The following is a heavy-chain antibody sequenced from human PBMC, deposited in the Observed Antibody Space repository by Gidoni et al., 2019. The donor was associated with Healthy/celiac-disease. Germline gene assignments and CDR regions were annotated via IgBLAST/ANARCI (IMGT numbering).Heavy chain of an antibody. D-gene: IGHD3-22*01. V-gene: IGHV1-69*04. J-gene: IGHJ3*02. CDR3: ARGADSSGYYYAFDI. CDR2: IIPILGIA. CDR1: GGTFSSYA. Sequence: QVQLVQSGAEVKKPGSSVKVSCKASGGTFSSYAISWVRQAPGQGLEWMGRIIPILGIANYAQKFQGRVTITADKSTSTAYMELSSLRSEDTAVYYCARGADSSGYYYAFDIWGQGTMVTVSS.